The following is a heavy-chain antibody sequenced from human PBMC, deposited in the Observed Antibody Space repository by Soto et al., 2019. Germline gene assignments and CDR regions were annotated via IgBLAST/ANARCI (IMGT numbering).Heavy chain of an antibody. CDR3: AREGASQQQLVSR. CDR1: GGSFSGYY. J-gene: IGHJ4*02. D-gene: IGHD6-13*01. CDR2: INHSGST. Sequence: SETLSLTCAVYGGSFSGYYWSWIRQPPGKGLEWIGEINHSGSTNYNPSLKSRVTISVDTSKNQFSLKLSSVTAADTAVYYCAREGASQQQLVSRWGQGTLVTVSS. V-gene: IGHV4-34*01.